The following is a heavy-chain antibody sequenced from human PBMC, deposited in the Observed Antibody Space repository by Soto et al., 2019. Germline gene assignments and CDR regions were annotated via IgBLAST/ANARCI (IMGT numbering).Heavy chain of an antibody. V-gene: IGHV1-2*02. CDR1: GYTFTGYF. CDR2: INPNGGAT. Sequence: GASVKVSCKASGYTFTGYFIHWVRQAPGQGLEWMGYINPNGGATKYAPRFQGRVTMTSDTSIRTAYMDLSNLTSDDTAVYYCARGAGKILAPLPWGPGTLVTVSP. CDR3: ARGAGKILAPLP. D-gene: IGHD6-13*01. J-gene: IGHJ5*02.